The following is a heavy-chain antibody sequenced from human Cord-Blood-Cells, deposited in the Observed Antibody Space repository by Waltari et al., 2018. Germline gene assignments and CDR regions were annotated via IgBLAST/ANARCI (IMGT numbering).Heavy chain of an antibody. J-gene: IGHJ3*02. V-gene: IGHV4-34*01. CDR3: ARGDSTVTSRDAFDI. D-gene: IGHD4-17*01. Sequence: QVQLQQWGAGLLKPSETLSLTCAVYGGSFSGYYWSWIRQRPGKGLEWIGEINHSGSTNYNPSLKSRVTISVDTSKNQFSLKLSSVTAADTAVYYCARGDSTVTSRDAFDIWGQGTMVTVSS. CDR2: INHSGST. CDR1: GGSFSGYY.